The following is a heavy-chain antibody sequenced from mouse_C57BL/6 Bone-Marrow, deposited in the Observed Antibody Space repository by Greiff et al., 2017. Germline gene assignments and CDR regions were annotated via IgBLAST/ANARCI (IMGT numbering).Heavy chain of an antibody. Sequence: VQLQQSGPELVKPGASVKIPCKASGYTFTDYNMDWVKQSHGKSLEWIGDINPNNGGTIYNQKFKGKATLTVEKSSSTAYMELRSLTSEDTAVYYCARDPNYYGSSYWYFDVWGTGTTVTVSS. CDR1: GYTFTDYN. V-gene: IGHV1-18*01. CDR3: ARDPNYYGSSYWYFDV. J-gene: IGHJ1*03. CDR2: INPNNGGT. D-gene: IGHD1-1*01.